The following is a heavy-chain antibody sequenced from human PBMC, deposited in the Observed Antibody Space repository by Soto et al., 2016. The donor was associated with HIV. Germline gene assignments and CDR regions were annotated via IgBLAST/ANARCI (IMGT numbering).Heavy chain of an antibody. D-gene: IGHD2-21*02. V-gene: IGHV4-61*02. CDR3: VRDRTALLNYFFMDV. CDR2: ISKSGVT. Sequence: VQLQESGPGLVKPSQTLSLTCNISGGSISSGSYYWNWIRQPAGKGLEWIGRISKSGVTNYNPSLKSRVTISVDTSKNHYSLTLNAVTAADTATYYCVRDRTALLNYFFMDVWGTGTTVTVSS. CDR1: GGSISSGSYY. J-gene: IGHJ6*03.